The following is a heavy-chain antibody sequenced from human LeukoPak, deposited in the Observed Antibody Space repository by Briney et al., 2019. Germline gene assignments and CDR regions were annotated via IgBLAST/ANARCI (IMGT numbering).Heavy chain of an antibody. D-gene: IGHD6-19*01. CDR3: ARRIAVAGPGDY. CDR2: IYPGDSDT. V-gene: IGHV5-51*02. Sequence: GQSLTISCKGSGYSFTSYWTAWVGHMPGKGMEWMGIIYPGDSDTRYSPSFQGQVTISADKSISTAYVQWSSLKGSDTAMYYCARRIAVAGPGDYWGQGTLVTVSS. CDR1: GYSFTSYW. J-gene: IGHJ4*02.